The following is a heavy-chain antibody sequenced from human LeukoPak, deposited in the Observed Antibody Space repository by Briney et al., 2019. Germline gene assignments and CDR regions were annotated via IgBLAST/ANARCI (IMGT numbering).Heavy chain of an antibody. D-gene: IGHD4-17*01. CDR3: AKNMGYGDYWYFDL. CDR2: INPNSGGT. V-gene: IGHV1-2*02. J-gene: IGHJ2*01. Sequence: ASVKVSCKASGYTFIDYYIHWVRQAPGEGLEWMGWINPNSGGTNYAQKFQGSVTMTRDTSISTAYMELTRLNSDDTAVYYSAKNMGYGDYWYFDLWGRGTLVTVSS. CDR1: GYTFIDYY.